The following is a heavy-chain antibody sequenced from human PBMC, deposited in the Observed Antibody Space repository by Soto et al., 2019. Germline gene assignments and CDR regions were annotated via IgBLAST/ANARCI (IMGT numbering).Heavy chain of an antibody. CDR2: IFYSGSP. Sequence: SETLSLTCTVSGGFIKSGGYYWSWIRQQPGKGLEWIGYIFYSGSPYYNPSLKRPVTISVDTSKNQFSLKLNSVTAADTAVYYCARDVDGYPPGYYGMDVWGQGTTVTVS. V-gene: IGHV4-31*01. J-gene: IGHJ6*02. D-gene: IGHD6-13*01. CDR3: ARDVDGYPPGYYGMDV. CDR1: GGFIKSGGYY.